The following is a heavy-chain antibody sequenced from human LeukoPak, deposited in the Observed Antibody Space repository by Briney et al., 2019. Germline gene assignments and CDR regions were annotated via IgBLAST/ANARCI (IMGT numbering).Heavy chain of an antibody. CDR2: MNPNSGNT. V-gene: IGHV1-8*01. J-gene: IGHJ5*02. Sequence: GASVKVSCKASGYTFTSSGISWVRQAPGQGLEWMGWMNPNSGNTGYAQKFQGRVTITRNTSISTAYMELSSLRSEDTAVYYCARGRGASSGDYWNWFDPWGQGTLVTVSS. CDR3: ARGRGASSGDYWNWFDP. CDR1: GYTFTSSG. D-gene: IGHD4-17*01.